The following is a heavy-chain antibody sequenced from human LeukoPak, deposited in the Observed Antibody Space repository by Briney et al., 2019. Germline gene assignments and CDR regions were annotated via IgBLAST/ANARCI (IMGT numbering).Heavy chain of an antibody. V-gene: IGHV5-10-1*01. CDR2: IDPSDSYT. J-gene: IGHJ6*02. CDR1: GYSFTSYW. Sequence: GESLKISCKGSGYSFTSYWISWVRQMPGRGLEWMGRIDPSDSYTNYSPSFQGHVTISADKSISTAYLQWSNLKASDTAMYYCAIKYYYYYGMDVWGQGTTVTVSS. CDR3: AIKYYYYYGMDV.